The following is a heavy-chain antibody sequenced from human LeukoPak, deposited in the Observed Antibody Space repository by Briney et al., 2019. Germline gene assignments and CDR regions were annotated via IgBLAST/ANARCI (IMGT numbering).Heavy chain of an antibody. CDR3: AREMLGVPFDY. CDR2: IKQDGSEK. J-gene: IGHJ4*02. D-gene: IGHD3-10*02. V-gene: IGHV3-7*01. CDR1: GFTFSSYW. Sequence: GGSLRLYCAASGFTFSSYWMSWVRQAPGKGLEWVANIKQDGSEKYYVDSVKGRFTISRDNAKNSLYLQMNSLRAEDTAVYYCAREMLGVPFDYWGQGTLVTVSS.